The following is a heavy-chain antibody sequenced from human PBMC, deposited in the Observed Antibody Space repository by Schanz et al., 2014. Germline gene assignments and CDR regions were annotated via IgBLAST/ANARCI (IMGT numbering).Heavy chain of an antibody. Sequence: EVELVESGGGLVQPGGSLRLSCAASGFTFSSYAMSWVRQAPGKGLEWVSIISGSGGNTYYADAVRGRFTISRDNSKTTVYLQMNSLRVEDTAVYYCARKVVATIGGYYDNWGQGTLVIVSS. J-gene: IGHJ4*02. V-gene: IGHV3-23*04. CDR3: ARKVVATIGGYYDN. CDR1: GFTFSSYA. D-gene: IGHD5-12*01. CDR2: ISGSGGNT.